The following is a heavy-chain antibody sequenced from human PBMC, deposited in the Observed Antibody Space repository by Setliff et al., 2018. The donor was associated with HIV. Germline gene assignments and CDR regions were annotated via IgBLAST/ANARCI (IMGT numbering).Heavy chain of an antibody. J-gene: IGHJ4*02. CDR3: ARGKVLIAAAGPFDY. CDR1: GFTFSSYW. V-gene: IGHV3-74*01. Sequence: GGSLRLSCAASGFTFSSYWMHWVRQAPGKGLVWVSRINSDGSSTSYADSVKGRFTISRDNAKNTLYLQMNSLRAEDTAVYYCARGKVLIAAAGPFDYWGQGTLVTVSS. CDR2: INSDGSST. D-gene: IGHD6-13*01.